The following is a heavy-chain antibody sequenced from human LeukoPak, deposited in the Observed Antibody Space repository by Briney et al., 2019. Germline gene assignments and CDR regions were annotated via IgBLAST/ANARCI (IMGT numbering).Heavy chain of an antibody. CDR3: ARSTIFGVLDY. V-gene: IGHV3-66*02. J-gene: IGHJ4*02. CDR2: IYSGAST. D-gene: IGHD3-3*01. CDR1: GFTVSSNY. Sequence: GSLRLSSAASGFTVSSNYMSWVRPAPGKGLGWVSAIYSGASTYYAASVKGRFTISRDNSKNTLYLQMTSLRAEDTAVYYCARSTIFGVLDYWGQGTLVTVSS.